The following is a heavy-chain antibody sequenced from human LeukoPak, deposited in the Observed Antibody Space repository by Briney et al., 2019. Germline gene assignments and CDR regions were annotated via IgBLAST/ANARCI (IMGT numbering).Heavy chain of an antibody. Sequence: PGGSLRLSCAASGLTFSSYNMNWVRQAPGKGREGVAYITASDTTKYYADSVKGRFTISRDNAKKSLFLQMNSLRAEDTAVYYCAAASAFSSSWRYWGQGTVVSVSS. CDR1: GLTFSSYN. CDR3: AAASAFSSSWRY. D-gene: IGHD6-13*01. V-gene: IGHV3-48*01. J-gene: IGHJ4*02. CDR2: ITASDTTK.